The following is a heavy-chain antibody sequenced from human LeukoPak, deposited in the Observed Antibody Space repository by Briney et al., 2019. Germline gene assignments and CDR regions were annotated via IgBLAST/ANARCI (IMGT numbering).Heavy chain of an antibody. J-gene: IGHJ4*02. V-gene: IGHV3-74*01. CDR3: ATVFGH. CDR1: ELHA. CDR2: MNQDGSDT. Sequence: GGSLRLSCAASELHAMTWVRQGPGKGLEWVSRMNQDGSDTSYADSVEGRFTISRDNAKNTVYLQMNSLRAEDSAVYYCATVFGHSGQGTLVTVSS.